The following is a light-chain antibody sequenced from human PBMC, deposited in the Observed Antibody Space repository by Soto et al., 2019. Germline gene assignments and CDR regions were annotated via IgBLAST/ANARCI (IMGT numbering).Light chain of an antibody. V-gene: IGLV1-44*01. CDR2: NNN. J-gene: IGLJ2*01. CDR3: AVWDDSLNGRI. Sequence: QSAVTQPPSASGTPGQRVSISCSGSTSNIGTNTVNWYQHLPGTAPKLLMYNNNQRPSGVPDRFSGSKSGTSASLAISGLQSEDEADYFCAVWDDSLNGRIFGGGTKLTVL. CDR1: TSNIGTNT.